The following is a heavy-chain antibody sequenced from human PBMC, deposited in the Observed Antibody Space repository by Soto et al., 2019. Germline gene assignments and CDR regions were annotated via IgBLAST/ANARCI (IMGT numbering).Heavy chain of an antibody. CDR1: GGTFSNYA. CDR3: AKDGGREGYFGNWFDP. V-gene: IGHV1-69*15. D-gene: IGHD2-15*01. Sequence: QVQLVQSGAEVKKPGSSVKVSCKASGGTFSNYAITWVRQAPGQGLEGLGRIIPIFGTANYAQKFQGRVTITADESTTTAYMELSSLRSDDTAVYYCAKDGGREGYFGNWFDPWGQGTLVTVSS. J-gene: IGHJ5*02. CDR2: IIPIFGTA.